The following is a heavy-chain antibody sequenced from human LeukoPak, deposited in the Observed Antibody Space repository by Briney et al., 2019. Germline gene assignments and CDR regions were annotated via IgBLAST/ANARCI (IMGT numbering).Heavy chain of an antibody. CDR1: GYSFTSYW. CDR2: ISPGDSDT. CDR3: AKMGPGALTADAFDI. D-gene: IGHD1-14*01. V-gene: IGHV5-51*01. J-gene: IGHJ3*02. Sequence: GESLKISCKGSGYSFTSYWIGWVRQMPGEGLEWMGNISPGDSDTRYIPSFQGQFTISADKSITTAYLQWCSLKASDTATYFCAKMGPGALTADAFDIWGQGTTVTVSS.